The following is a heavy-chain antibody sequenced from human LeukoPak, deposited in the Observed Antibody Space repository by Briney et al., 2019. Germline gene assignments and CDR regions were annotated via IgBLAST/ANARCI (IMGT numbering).Heavy chain of an antibody. V-gene: IGHV4-39*01. CDR3: ARPRGDLWSGYDY. D-gene: IGHD3-3*01. CDR1: GGSISRGSYY. CDR2: TYYSGST. J-gene: IGHJ4*02. Sequence: SETLSLTCSVSGGSISRGSYYWTWIRQSPGRGLEWIGNTYYSGSTLYNPSLKSRVTISVDTSKNQFSLRLTSVTAADTAVYYCARPRGDLWSGYDYWGQGVLVTVSP.